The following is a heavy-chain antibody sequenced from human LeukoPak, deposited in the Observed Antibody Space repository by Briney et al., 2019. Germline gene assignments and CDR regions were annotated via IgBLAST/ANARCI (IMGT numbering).Heavy chain of an antibody. J-gene: IGHJ3*02. Sequence: SETLSLTCTVSGGSVNSGSYYWNWIRQPPGKGLEWIGYIYYSGSTNYNPSLKSRVTISVDRSKNQFSLKLSSVTAADTAVYYCARRRDGYNYNAFDIWGQGTMVTVSS. CDR3: ARRRDGYNYNAFDI. CDR2: IYYSGST. D-gene: IGHD5-24*01. V-gene: IGHV4-61*01. CDR1: GGSVNSGSYY.